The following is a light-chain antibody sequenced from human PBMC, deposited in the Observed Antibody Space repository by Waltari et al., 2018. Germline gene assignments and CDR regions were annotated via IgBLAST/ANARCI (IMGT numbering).Light chain of an antibody. CDR2: DVS. V-gene: IGLV2-14*01. CDR1: TTAVGYSRN. CDR3: SSYTTSSTVL. J-gene: IGLJ2*01. Sequence: QSALTQPASVSGSPGQSITISCPATTTAVGYSRNASWYQQHPGKAPKLMIYDVSNRPSGVSNRFSGSKSGNTASLTISGLQAEDEADYYCSSYTTSSTVLFGGGTKVTVL.